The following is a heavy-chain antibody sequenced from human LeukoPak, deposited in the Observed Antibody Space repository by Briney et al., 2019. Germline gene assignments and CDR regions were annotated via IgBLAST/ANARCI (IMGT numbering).Heavy chain of an antibody. Sequence: GRSLRLSCAASGFTFSKFGMHWVRQGPGKGLGWVAVIWSDGSYKNYADSVKGRFSISRDNSKNTLYLQMNSLRADDTAVYYCTREASKGYYDTSGYYYDYWGQGTLVTVSS. V-gene: IGHV3-33*01. CDR3: TREASKGYYDTSGYYYDY. CDR1: GFTFSKFG. J-gene: IGHJ4*02. CDR2: IWSDGSYK. D-gene: IGHD3-22*01.